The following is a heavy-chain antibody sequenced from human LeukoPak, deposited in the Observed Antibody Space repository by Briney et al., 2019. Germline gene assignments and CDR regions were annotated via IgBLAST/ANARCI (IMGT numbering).Heavy chain of an antibody. CDR1: GYTFSGDY. V-gene: IGHV1-2*02. D-gene: IGHD3-22*01. CDR3: ARYYYDSSGPGVYYFDY. J-gene: IGHJ4*02. Sequence: ASVKVSCKTSGYTFSGDYMHRVRQAPGQGLEWMGWINPNSGDTNYAQKFQGRVTMTRDTSISTAYMELSRLRSDDTAVYYCARYYYDSSGPGVYYFDYWGQGTLVTVSS. CDR2: INPNSGDT.